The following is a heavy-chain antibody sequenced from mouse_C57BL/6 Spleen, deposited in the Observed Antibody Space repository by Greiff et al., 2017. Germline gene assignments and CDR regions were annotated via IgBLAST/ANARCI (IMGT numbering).Heavy chain of an antibody. CDR3: ARWGNFMDY. Sequence: DVQLQESGPELVKPGASVKMSCKASGYTFTDYNMHWVKQSHGKSLEWIGYINPNNGGTSYNQKFKGKATLTVNKSSSTAYMELRSLTSEDSAVYYCARWGNFMDYWGQGTSVTVSS. J-gene: IGHJ4*01. CDR2: INPNNGGT. D-gene: IGHD2-1*01. CDR1: GYTFTDYN. V-gene: IGHV1-22*01.